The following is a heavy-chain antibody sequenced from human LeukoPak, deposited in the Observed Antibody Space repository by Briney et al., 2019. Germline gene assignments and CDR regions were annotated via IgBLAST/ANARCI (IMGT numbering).Heavy chain of an antibody. CDR2: ITAGGGTT. D-gene: IGHD2-8*02. V-gene: IGHV3-23*01. Sequence: GGSLRLSCAGSGVTFGSHAMNWVRQAPGKGLEWVAGITAGGGTTHTAGSVKGRFTISRDNSKNTLFLQMNSLRIEDTAVYYCAKEGVASGPWGQGTLVTVSS. CDR3: AKEGVASGP. J-gene: IGHJ5*02. CDR1: GVTFGSHA.